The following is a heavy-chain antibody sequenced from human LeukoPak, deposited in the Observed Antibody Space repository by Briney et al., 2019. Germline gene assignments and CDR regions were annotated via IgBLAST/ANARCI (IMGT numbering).Heavy chain of an antibody. J-gene: IGHJ4*02. CDR3: AKDRYYDSSGYYSFDY. Sequence: GGSLRLSCAASGFTFSSYAMHWVRQAPGKGLEWAAVISSDGNTKYYADSVKGRFTISRDNSNNTLYLQMNSLRAEDTAVYYCAKDRYYDSSGYYSFDYWGQGTLVTVSS. CDR2: ISSDGNTK. V-gene: IGHV3-30-3*01. D-gene: IGHD3-22*01. CDR1: GFTFSSYA.